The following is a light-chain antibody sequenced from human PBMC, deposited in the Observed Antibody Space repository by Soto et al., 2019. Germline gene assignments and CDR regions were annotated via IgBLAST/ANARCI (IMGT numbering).Light chain of an antibody. CDR2: DIS. CDR3: QHRSSWPIT. V-gene: IGKV3-11*01. CDR1: QSVSGY. Sequence: EIVFTQSPGTLSLSPGERATLSCRASQSVSGYLAWYQQKPGQAPRLLIYDISKRATGIPARFSGSGSATDFTLTISSLEPEDFAVYYCQHRSSWPITFGQGTRLEIK. J-gene: IGKJ5*01.